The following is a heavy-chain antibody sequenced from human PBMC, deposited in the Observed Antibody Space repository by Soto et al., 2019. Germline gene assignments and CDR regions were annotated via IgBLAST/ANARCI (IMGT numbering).Heavy chain of an antibody. V-gene: IGHV3-9*01. CDR2: ISWNSGSI. D-gene: IGHD6-19*01. CDR1: GFTFDDYA. Sequence: PGGSLSLSCAASGFTFDDYAMHWVRQAPGKGLEWVSGISWNSGSIGYADSVKGRFTISRDNAKNSLYLQMNSLRAEDTALYYCAKVSSGWYRGAFDIWGQGTMVTVSS. CDR3: AKVSSGWYRGAFDI. J-gene: IGHJ3*02.